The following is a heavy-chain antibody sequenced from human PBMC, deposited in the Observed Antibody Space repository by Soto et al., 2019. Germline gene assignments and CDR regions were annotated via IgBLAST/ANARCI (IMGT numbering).Heavy chain of an antibody. D-gene: IGHD3-22*01. CDR3: ARGSYYYDSSGSETIDY. J-gene: IGHJ4*02. V-gene: IGHV1-69*05. Sequence: GASVKVSCKASGGTFSSYAISWVRQAPGQGLEWMGGIIPIFGTANYAQKFQGRVTMTRDASTSTAYMELSRLRSEDTAVYYCARGSYYYDSSGSETIDYWGQGTLVTVSS. CDR2: IIPIFGTA. CDR1: GGTFSSYA.